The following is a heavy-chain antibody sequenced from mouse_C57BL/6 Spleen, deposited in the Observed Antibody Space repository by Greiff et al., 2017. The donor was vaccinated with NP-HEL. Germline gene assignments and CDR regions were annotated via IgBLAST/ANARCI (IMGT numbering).Heavy chain of an antibody. CDR1: GYTFTSYW. J-gene: IGHJ2*01. CDR2: IDPSDSET. Sequence: QVQLQQPGAELVRPGSSVKLSCKASGYTFTSYWMHWVKQRPIQGLEWIGNIDPSDSETHYNQKFKDKATLTVDKSSSTAYMQLSSLTSEDSAVYYCARDSLYERVYFDYWGQGTTLTVSS. D-gene: IGHD1-1*01. CDR3: ARDSLYERVYFDY. V-gene: IGHV1-52*01.